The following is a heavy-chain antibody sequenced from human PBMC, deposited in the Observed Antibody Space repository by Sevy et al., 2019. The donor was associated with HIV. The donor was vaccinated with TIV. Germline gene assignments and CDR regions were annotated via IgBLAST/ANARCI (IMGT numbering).Heavy chain of an antibody. CDR1: GLTFITYA. J-gene: IGHJ4*02. D-gene: IGHD3-3*01. Sequence: GGSLRLSCAASGLTFITYAMHWVRQAPGKGLEWVAVISYDGSNKYYADSVKGRFTISRDNSKNTLYLQMNSLRDEDTAVYDCARDSREWSVSPRPPDYWGQGTLVTVSS. V-gene: IGHV3-30-3*01. CDR3: ARDSREWSVSPRPPDY. CDR2: ISYDGSNK.